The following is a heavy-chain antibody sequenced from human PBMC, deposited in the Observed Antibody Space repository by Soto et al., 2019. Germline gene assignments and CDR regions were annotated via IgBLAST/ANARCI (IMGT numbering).Heavy chain of an antibody. CDR2: ISGSGGST. CDR3: AYSSTPFDY. D-gene: IGHD6-13*01. V-gene: IGHV3-23*01. Sequence: PGGSLRLSCAASGFNFSSYAMSWVRQAPGRGLEWVSAISGSGGSTYYADSVKGRFTISRDNSKNTLYLQMNSLRAEDTAVYYCAYSSTPFDYWGQGTLVTVSS. J-gene: IGHJ4*02. CDR1: GFNFSSYA.